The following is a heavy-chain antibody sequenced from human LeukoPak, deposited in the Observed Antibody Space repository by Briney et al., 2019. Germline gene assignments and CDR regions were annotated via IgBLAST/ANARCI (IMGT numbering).Heavy chain of an antibody. Sequence: GASVKVSCKASGYTFTGYYMHWVRQAPGQGLEWMGRINPNSGGTNYAQKFQGRVTMTRDTSISTAYMELSRLRSDDTAVYYCARVATINSDWYFDLWGRGTLVTVSS. CDR1: GYTFTGYY. D-gene: IGHD5-12*01. CDR2: INPNSGGT. V-gene: IGHV1-2*06. CDR3: ARVATINSDWYFDL. J-gene: IGHJ2*01.